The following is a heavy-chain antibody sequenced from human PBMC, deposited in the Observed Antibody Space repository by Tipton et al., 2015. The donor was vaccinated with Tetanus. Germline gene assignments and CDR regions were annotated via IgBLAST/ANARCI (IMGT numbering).Heavy chain of an antibody. CDR1: GFTFSSYA. Sequence: SLRLSCAASGFTFSSYAMSWVRQAPGKGLEWVSAISGSGGSTYYADSVKGRFTISRDNSKNTLYLQMNSLRAEDTAVYYCAKRRLSGYDPPPTYYGMDVWGQGTTVTVSS. V-gene: IGHV3-23*01. CDR2: ISGSGGST. D-gene: IGHD5-12*01. CDR3: AKRRLSGYDPPPTYYGMDV. J-gene: IGHJ6*02.